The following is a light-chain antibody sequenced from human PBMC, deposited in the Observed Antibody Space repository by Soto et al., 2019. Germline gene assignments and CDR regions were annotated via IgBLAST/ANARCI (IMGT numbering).Light chain of an antibody. V-gene: IGKV1-12*01. CDR3: QQANSLPFT. J-gene: IGKJ3*01. Sequence: DIQMTQSPSSVSASVGDRVTITCRASQGISRWLAWYQQKPGKAPKLLIYTTSSLQSGVPSRFSGSGSGTDFTLTINNLQPEDFATYFCQQANSLPFTFGHGTEVDMK. CDR2: TTS. CDR1: QGISRW.